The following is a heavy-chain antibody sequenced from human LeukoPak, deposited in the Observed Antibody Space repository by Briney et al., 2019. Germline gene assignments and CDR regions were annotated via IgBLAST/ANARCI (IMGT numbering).Heavy chain of an antibody. V-gene: IGHV4-34*01. CDR3: AGQRRVRGAKEVYYYYYYMDV. CDR2: INHGGST. CDR1: GGSFSGDF. Sequence: SETLSLTCAVYGGSFSGDFWSWIRQSPGKGLEWIGEINHGGSTNYNPSLKSRVTISVDTSKNQFSLKLSSVTAADTAVYYCAGQRRVRGAKEVYYYYYYMDVWGKGTTVTISS. D-gene: IGHD3-10*01. J-gene: IGHJ6*03.